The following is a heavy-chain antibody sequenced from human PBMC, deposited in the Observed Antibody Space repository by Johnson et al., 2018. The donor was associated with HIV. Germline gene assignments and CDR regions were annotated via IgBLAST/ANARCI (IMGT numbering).Heavy chain of an antibody. J-gene: IGHJ3*02. D-gene: IGHD6-19*01. CDR2: ISWNGGNT. CDR1: GFTFDDYG. CDR3: AREPVAGPGRNAFDI. V-gene: IGHV3-20*04. Sequence: VHLVESGGGVVRPGGSLRLSCAASGFTFDDYGMSWVRQAPGKGLEWVSGISWNGGNTDYADSVKGRFTISRDNAKNSLYLQMNSLRAEDTALYFCAREPVAGPGRNAFDIWGQGTVVTVSS.